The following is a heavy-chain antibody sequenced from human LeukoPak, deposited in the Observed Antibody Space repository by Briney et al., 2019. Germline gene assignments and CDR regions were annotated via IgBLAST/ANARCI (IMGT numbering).Heavy chain of an antibody. D-gene: IGHD3-22*01. J-gene: IGHJ4*02. Sequence: SETLSLTCAVYGGSFSGYYWSWVRQPPGKGLEWIGRIYTSGSTNYNPSLKSRVTISVDTSKNQFSLKLSSVTAADTAVYYCAATYYYDSSGYWGYFDYWGQGTLVTVSS. CDR3: AATYYYDSSGYWGYFDY. V-gene: IGHV4-59*10. CDR1: GGSFSGYY. CDR2: IYTSGST.